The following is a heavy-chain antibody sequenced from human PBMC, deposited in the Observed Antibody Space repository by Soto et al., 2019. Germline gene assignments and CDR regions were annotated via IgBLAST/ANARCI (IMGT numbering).Heavy chain of an antibody. CDR1: GFTFSSYA. CDR2: ISSNGGST. V-gene: IGHV3-64*01. D-gene: IGHD3-10*01. Sequence: GGSLRLSCAASGFTFSSYAMHWVRQAPGKGLEYVSAISSNGGSTYYANSVKGRFTISRDNSKNTLYLQMGSLRAEDMAVYYCARAPNPAMVRGVISKREGYFDYWGQGTLVTVSS. CDR3: ARAPNPAMVRGVISKREGYFDY. J-gene: IGHJ4*02.